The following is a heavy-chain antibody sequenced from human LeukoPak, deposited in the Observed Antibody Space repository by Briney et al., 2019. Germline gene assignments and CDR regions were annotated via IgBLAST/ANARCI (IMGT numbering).Heavy chain of an antibody. CDR1: GFTFTKYW. CDR2: INQDGSER. D-gene: IGHD2-2*01. Sequence: GGSLRLSCAASGFTFTKYWMTWVRQDPGKGLEWVANINQDGSERFYVDSVKGRFTISRDNAKNSLYLQMNSLGAEDTAIYYCAKAVGASYYAAFDYWGQGTLVPVSS. CDR3: AKAVGASYYAAFDY. V-gene: IGHV3-7*03. J-gene: IGHJ4*02.